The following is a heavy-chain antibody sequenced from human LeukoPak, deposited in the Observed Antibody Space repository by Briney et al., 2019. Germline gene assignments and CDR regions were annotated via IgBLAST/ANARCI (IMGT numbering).Heavy chain of an antibody. CDR2: ISSSSSYT. CDR1: GFTFSDYY. Sequence: GGSLRLSCAASGFTFSDYYMSWIRQAPGKGLEWVSYISSSSSYTNYADSVKGRFTISRDNAKNSLYLQMNSLRAEDTAVYYCARVVRFGRYFDWLADSWFDPWGQGTLVTVSS. J-gene: IGHJ5*02. D-gene: IGHD3-9*01. V-gene: IGHV3-11*06. CDR3: ARVVRFGRYFDWLADSWFDP.